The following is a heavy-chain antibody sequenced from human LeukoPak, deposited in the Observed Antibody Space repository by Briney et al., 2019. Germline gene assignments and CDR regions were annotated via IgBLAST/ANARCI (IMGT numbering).Heavy chain of an antibody. J-gene: IGHJ1*01. CDR3: ARTTTVSKQWLVQAEYFQH. Sequence: SETLSLTCTVSGGSISSYYWSWIRQPPGKGLEWIGYIYYSGSTNYNPSLKSRVTISVDTPKNQFSLKLSSVTAADTAVYYCARTTTVSKQWLVQAEYFQHWGQGTLVTVSS. V-gene: IGHV4-59*01. CDR1: GGSISSYY. D-gene: IGHD6-19*01. CDR2: IYYSGST.